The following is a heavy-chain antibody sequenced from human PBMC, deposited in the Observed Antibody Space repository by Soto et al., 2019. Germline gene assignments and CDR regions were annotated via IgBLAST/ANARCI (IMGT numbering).Heavy chain of an antibody. V-gene: IGHV1-58*02. CDR1: GFTFTSSA. Sequence: GASVKVSCKASGFTFTSSAMQWVRQARGQRLEWIGWIVVGSGNTNYAQKFQERVTITRDMSTSTAYMELSSLRSEDTAVCYCAADSNSSGFPNWFDPWGQGTLVTVSS. D-gene: IGHD6-19*01. CDR2: IVVGSGNT. J-gene: IGHJ5*02. CDR3: AADSNSSGFPNWFDP.